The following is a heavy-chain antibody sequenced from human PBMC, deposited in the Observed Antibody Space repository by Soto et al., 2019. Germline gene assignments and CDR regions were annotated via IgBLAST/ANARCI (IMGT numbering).Heavy chain of an antibody. J-gene: IGHJ3*02. CDR1: GFTFSSYA. CDR3: TRDRGYPDSFDI. D-gene: IGHD3-10*01. V-gene: IGHV3-30-3*01. Sequence: PGGSLRLSCAASGFTFSSYAMHWVRQAPGKGLEWVAVISYDGSNKYYADSVKGRFTISRDNAKNTLYLQMNSLRVEDTAVYFCTRDRGYPDSFDIWGQGTMVTVSS. CDR2: ISYDGSNK.